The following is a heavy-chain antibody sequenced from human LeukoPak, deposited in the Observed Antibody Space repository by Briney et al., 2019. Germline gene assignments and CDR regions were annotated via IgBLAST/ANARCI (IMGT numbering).Heavy chain of an antibody. Sequence: PGGSLRLSCAASGFTFSTYGMHWVRQAPGKGLEWVSFIRYVGINKYYADSVKGRFTISRDNSKNTLYLQMNSLRAEDTAVYYCARESYYYGSGSYLIYYYYMDVWGKGTTVTISS. J-gene: IGHJ6*03. V-gene: IGHV3-30*02. CDR3: ARESYYYGSGSYLIYYYYMDV. CDR2: IRYVGINK. CDR1: GFTFSTYG. D-gene: IGHD3-10*01.